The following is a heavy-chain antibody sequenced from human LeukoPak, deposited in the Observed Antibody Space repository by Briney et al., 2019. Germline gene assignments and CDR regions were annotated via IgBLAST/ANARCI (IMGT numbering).Heavy chain of an antibody. CDR3: AKEATTVTTPNWFDP. D-gene: IGHD4-17*01. Sequence: GGSLRLSCAASGFTFSSYAMHWVRQAPGKGLEWVAVISYDGSNKYYADSVKGRFTISRDNSKNTLYLQMNSLRAEDTAVYYCAKEATTVTTPNWFDPWGQGTLVTVSS. V-gene: IGHV3-30*04. J-gene: IGHJ5*02. CDR1: GFTFSSYA. CDR2: ISYDGSNK.